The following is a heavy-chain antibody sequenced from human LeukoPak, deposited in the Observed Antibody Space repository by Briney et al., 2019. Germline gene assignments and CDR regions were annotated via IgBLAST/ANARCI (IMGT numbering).Heavy chain of an antibody. CDR1: GGSFSGYY. CDR3: ARGGGTAMVTDYYGMDV. V-gene: IGHV4-59*01. CDR2: IYYSGST. Sequence: SETLSLTCAVYGGSFSGYYWSWIRQPPGKGLEWIGYIYYSGSTHYNPSLKSRVTISVDTSKNQFSLNLSSVTAADTAVYYCARGGGTAMVTDYYGMDVWGQGTMVTVSS. D-gene: IGHD5-18*01. J-gene: IGHJ6*02.